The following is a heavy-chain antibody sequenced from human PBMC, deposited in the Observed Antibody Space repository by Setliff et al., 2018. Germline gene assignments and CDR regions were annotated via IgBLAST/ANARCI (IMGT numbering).Heavy chain of an antibody. CDR3: AKSKYSSSSDAFDI. CDR2: ISTDGSSI. CDR1: GFTFSTYW. V-gene: IGHV3-74*03. D-gene: IGHD6-6*01. Sequence: PGGSLRLSCVTSGFTFSTYWMHWVRQAPGQGLVWVARISTDGSSITYADSVKGRFTISRDNARNTLYLQMNSLTAEDTAVYYCAKSKYSSSSDAFDIWGQGTMVTVSS. J-gene: IGHJ3*02.